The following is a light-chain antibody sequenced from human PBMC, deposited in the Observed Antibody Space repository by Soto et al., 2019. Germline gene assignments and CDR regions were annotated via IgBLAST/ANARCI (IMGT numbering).Light chain of an antibody. V-gene: IGKV1-39*01. Sequence: DIQMTQFPSSLSAFAGDRVTITCRAGQSIGTSLNWYQQKVGKAPKLLIYITSNLQSGVPSRFSGSGSGTHFTLTINSLQPEDLATYYCQQSYSPPWTFGQGTKVDIK. CDR3: QQSYSPPWT. CDR2: ITS. J-gene: IGKJ1*01. CDR1: QSIGTS.